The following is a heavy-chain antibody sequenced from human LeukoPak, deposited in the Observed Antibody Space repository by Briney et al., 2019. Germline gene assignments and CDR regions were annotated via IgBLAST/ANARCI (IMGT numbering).Heavy chain of an antibody. Sequence: ASVKVSCKASGYTFTSYDINWVRQATGQGLEWMGWMNPNSGNTGYAQKFQGRVTITRNTSISTAYMELSSLRSEDTAVYYCARSERSLVAFDIWGQGTMVTVSS. CDR3: ARSERSLVAFDI. CDR2: MNPNSGNT. CDR1: GYTFTSYD. J-gene: IGHJ3*02. V-gene: IGHV1-8*03. D-gene: IGHD1-26*01.